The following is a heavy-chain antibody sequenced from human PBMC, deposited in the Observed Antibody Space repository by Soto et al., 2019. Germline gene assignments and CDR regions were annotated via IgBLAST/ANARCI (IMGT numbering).Heavy chain of an antibody. CDR3: ARGTSPTAAGEHIDY. CDR2: INPNSGGT. D-gene: IGHD6-13*01. V-gene: IGHV1-2*04. Sequence: QVQLVQSGAEVKKPGASVKVSCKASGYTFTGYYMHWVRQAPGQGLEWMGWINPNSGGTNYAQKFQGWVTMXTDSSXXRDNRELSRLRSDDTAVYDCARGTSPTAAGEHIDYWGQGTLVTVSS. J-gene: IGHJ4*02. CDR1: GYTFTGYY.